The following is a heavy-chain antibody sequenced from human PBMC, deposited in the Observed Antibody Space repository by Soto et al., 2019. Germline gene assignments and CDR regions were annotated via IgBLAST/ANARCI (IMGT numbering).Heavy chain of an antibody. V-gene: IGHV3-30*01. J-gene: IGHJ5*02. CDR3: ARGLGCYGFA. Sequence: DSVKGRLTISRDNSKNTLYLQMNSLRVEDTAIYYCARGLGCYGFAWSQGTLVTVS. D-gene: IGHD6-19*01.